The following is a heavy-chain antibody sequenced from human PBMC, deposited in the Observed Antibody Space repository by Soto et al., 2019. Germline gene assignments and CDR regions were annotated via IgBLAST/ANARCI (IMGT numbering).Heavy chain of an antibody. D-gene: IGHD1-26*01. CDR1: GGSISNSNW. CDR2: IFHSGST. Sequence: QVQLQESGPGLVKPSGTLSLTCGVFGGSISNSNWWTWVRQPPGKGLDWIGEIFHSGSTNYNSSLMGRVTISVDKADNQISLKLSSVTAAVTAVYYCAHRPIVGAAIWGQGTLVTVSS. J-gene: IGHJ4*02. CDR3: AHRPIVGAAI. V-gene: IGHV4-4*02.